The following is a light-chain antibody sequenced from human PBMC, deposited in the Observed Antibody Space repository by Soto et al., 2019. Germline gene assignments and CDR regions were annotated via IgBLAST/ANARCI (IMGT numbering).Light chain of an antibody. J-gene: IGLJ1*01. Sequence: QSVLTQPPSVSGAPGQSVTISCTGSSSNIGAGYDVHWYQQFPGAAPKLLIYGNSNRPSGVPDRFSGSKSGTSASLAISGLLAEDEADYYCQSYDGSLYVFGCGTKLTVL. CDR3: QSYDGSLYV. CDR1: SSNIGAGYD. CDR2: GNS. V-gene: IGLV1-40*01.